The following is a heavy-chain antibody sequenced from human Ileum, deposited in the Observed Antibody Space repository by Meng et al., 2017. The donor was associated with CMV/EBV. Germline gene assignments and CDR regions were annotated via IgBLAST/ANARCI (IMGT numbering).Heavy chain of an antibody. Sequence: SAKVSCKASGFTFTSSAVQWVREARGQRLEWIGWIVVGSGNTNYAQKFQERVTITRDMSTSPAYMELSSLRSEDTAVYYCESIGYCSGGSCYSGPYWYQGTLDTVSS. J-gene: IGHJ4*02. CDR3: ESIGYCSGGSCYSGPY. V-gene: IGHV1-58*01. D-gene: IGHD2-15*01. CDR2: IVVGSGNT. CDR1: GFTFTSSA.